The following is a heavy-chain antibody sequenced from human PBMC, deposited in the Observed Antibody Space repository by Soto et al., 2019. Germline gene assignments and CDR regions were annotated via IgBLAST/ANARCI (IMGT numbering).Heavy chain of an antibody. Sequence: GGSLRLSCAASGFTFSRYWMNWVRQAPGKGLEWVANIKQDGTEKNYVDSVKGRFTISRDNARKSLYLQMDSLRAEDTAVYFCARGDTPMITGMDSFDIWGQGTMVTVSS. V-gene: IGHV3-7*01. CDR1: GFTFSRYW. CDR2: IKQDGTEK. D-gene: IGHD5-18*01. J-gene: IGHJ3*02. CDR3: ARGDTPMITGMDSFDI.